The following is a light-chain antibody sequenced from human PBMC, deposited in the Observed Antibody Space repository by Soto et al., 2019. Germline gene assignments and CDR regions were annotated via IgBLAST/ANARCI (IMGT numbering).Light chain of an antibody. CDR1: SSDVDYNR. Sequence: QSALTQPASVTGSPGQSITISCTGTSSDVDYNRVSWYQQHPGKAPKLMIYEVSNRPSGVSNRFSGSKSGNTASLTISGLQAEDEADYYCSSYTSSTPLGYVFGTGTKVTVL. CDR2: EVS. J-gene: IGLJ1*01. CDR3: SSYTSSTPLGYV. V-gene: IGLV2-14*01.